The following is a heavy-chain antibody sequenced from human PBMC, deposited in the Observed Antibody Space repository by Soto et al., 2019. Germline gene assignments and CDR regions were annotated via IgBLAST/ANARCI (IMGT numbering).Heavy chain of an antibody. Sequence: GGSLRLSCTSSGFTFSGYWMHWVRQAPGKGLDWVSRINGDGSRTDYADSLKGRFTVSRDNAKKTLYLEMNSLRAEDTAVYFCAGYSRWYLAYWGQGTMVTVSS. CDR2: INGDGSRT. D-gene: IGHD6-13*01. CDR3: AGYSRWYLAY. CDR1: GFTFSGYW. V-gene: IGHV3-74*01. J-gene: IGHJ4*02.